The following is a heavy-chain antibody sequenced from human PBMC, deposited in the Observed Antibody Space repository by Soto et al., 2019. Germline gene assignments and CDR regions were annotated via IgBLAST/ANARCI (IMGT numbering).Heavy chain of an antibody. CDR1: GFTFSSYS. D-gene: IGHD4-17*01. CDR2: ISSSSSYI. V-gene: IGHV3-21*01. Sequence: EVQLVESGGGLVKPGGSLRLSYAASGFTFSSYSMNWVRQAPGKGLEWVSSISSSSSYIYYADSVKGRFTISRDNAKNSLYLQMNSLRAEDTAVYYCARDYGHYYYGMDVWGQGTTVTVSS. CDR3: ARDYGHYYYGMDV. J-gene: IGHJ6*02.